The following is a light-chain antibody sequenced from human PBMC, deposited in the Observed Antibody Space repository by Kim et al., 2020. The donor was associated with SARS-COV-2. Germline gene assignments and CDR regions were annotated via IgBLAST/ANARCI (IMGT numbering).Light chain of an antibody. Sequence: EIVLTQSPGTLSLSPGERATLSCRSSQSVTSTYLAWYQQRPGQAPRLLIYGASNRATGIPDRFSGSGSGTDFTLTISRLEPEDFAVYYCQQFGISPYTFGQGTKVDIK. J-gene: IGKJ2*01. V-gene: IGKV3-20*01. CDR3: QQFGISPYT. CDR1: QSVTSTY. CDR2: GAS.